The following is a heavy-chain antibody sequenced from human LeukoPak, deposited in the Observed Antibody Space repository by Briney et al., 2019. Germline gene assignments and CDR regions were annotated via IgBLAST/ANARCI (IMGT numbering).Heavy chain of an antibody. CDR3: AKDPQGD. V-gene: IGHV3-23*01. CDR2: ISGSGGST. J-gene: IGHJ4*02. CDR1: GFTFSNNA. Sequence: GGSLRLSCAASGFTFSNNAMSWVRQAPGKGLEWVSAISGSGGSTYYADSVKGRFSISGDNSKNTLYLQMNSLRAGDTAVYYCAKDPQGDWGQGTLVTVSS. D-gene: IGHD3-16*01.